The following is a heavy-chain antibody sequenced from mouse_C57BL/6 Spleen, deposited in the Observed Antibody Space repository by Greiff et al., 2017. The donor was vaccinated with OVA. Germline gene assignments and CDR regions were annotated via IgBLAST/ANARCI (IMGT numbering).Heavy chain of an antibody. J-gene: IGHJ4*01. D-gene: IGHD1-1*01. Sequence: QVQLKQSGPELVKPGASVKISCKASGYAFSSSWMNWVKQRPGKGLEWIGRIYPGDGDTNYNGKFKGKATLTADKSSSTAYMQLSSLTSEDSAVYFGAHYYGSSYVDYYAMDYWGQGTSVTVSS. CDR1: GYAFSSSW. CDR2: IYPGDGDT. V-gene: IGHV1-82*01. CDR3: AHYYGSSYVDYYAMDY.